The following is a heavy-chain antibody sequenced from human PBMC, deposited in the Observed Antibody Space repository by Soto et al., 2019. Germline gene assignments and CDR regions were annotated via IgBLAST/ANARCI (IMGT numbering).Heavy chain of an antibody. Sequence: KPSETLSLTCTVSGGSIRDYFWTWIRQPPGKGLEWIGYTYYSGRTNCNPSLKSRVSISVDTSKNHFSLQLRSVTAADTAVYYCARVGGDDFGDSGGFDYWGQGTLVTVSS. V-gene: IGHV4-59*01. D-gene: IGHD4-17*01. CDR1: GGSIRDYF. CDR2: TYYSGRT. CDR3: ARVGGDDFGDSGGFDY. J-gene: IGHJ4*02.